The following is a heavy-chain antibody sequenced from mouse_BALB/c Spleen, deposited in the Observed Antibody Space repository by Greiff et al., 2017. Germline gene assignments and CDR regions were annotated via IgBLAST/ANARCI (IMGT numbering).Heavy chain of an antibody. CDR1: GYSITSDYA. V-gene: IGHV3-2*02. CDR2: ISYSGST. Sequence: EVQLQQSGPGLVKPSQSLSLTCTVTGYSITSDYAWNWIRQLPGNKLEWMGYISYSGSTSYNPSLKSRISITRDTSKNQFFLQLNSVTTEDTATYYCARKSYGYYFDYWGQGTTLTVSS. CDR3: ARKSYGYYFDY. J-gene: IGHJ2*01. D-gene: IGHD1-1*01.